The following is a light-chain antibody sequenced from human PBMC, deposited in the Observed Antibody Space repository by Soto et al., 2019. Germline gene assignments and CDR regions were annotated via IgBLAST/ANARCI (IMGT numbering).Light chain of an antibody. Sequence: DIQLTQSPSFLSASVGDRVTITCRASQGISSYLAWYQQKPGKAPKLLIYAASTLQSGVPSRFSGSGAGTAFTLTISSPQPEDFATYDCQQLNSYPLTFGGGTKVEIK. V-gene: IGKV1-9*01. CDR1: QGISSY. CDR2: AAS. J-gene: IGKJ4*01. CDR3: QQLNSYPLT.